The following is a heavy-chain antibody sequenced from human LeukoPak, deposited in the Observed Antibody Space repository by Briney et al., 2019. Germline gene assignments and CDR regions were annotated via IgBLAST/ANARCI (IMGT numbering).Heavy chain of an antibody. CDR3: ARDPSDRLRITIFGVGIDDY. CDR1: GYTFTGYY. V-gene: IGHV1-2*02. Sequence: GASVKVSCRASGYTFTGYYMHWVRQAPGQGLEWMGWINPNSGGTNYAQKFQGRVTMTRDTSISTAYMELSRLRSDDTAVYYCARDPSDRLRITIFGVGIDDYWGQGTLVTVSS. D-gene: IGHD3-3*01. CDR2: INPNSGGT. J-gene: IGHJ4*02.